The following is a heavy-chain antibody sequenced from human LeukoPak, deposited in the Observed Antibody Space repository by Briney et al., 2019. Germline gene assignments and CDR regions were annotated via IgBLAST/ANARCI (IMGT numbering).Heavy chain of an antibody. V-gene: IGHV3-66*01. D-gene: IGHD3-22*01. CDR2: IYIDGST. Sequence: GGSLRLSCAASGFTVSSNHMTWVRQAPGKGLEWVSVIYIDGSTYYADSVKGRFTISRDNAKNSLYLQMNGLRVEDTAVYYCARDQPDYYDSSGYYRWGQGTLVTVSS. CDR1: GFTVSSNH. CDR3: ARDQPDYYDSSGYYR. J-gene: IGHJ4*02.